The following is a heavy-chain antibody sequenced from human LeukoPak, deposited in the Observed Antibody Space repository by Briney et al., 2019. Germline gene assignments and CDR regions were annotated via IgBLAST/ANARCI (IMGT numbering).Heavy chain of an antibody. CDR3: ARERVTTTSFDY. CDR1: GFTFTNYW. V-gene: IGHV3-7*01. D-gene: IGHD2/OR15-2a*01. CDR2: IKRDGGAK. J-gene: IGHJ4*02. Sequence: AGGSLRLSCAASGFTFTNYWMNWLRQAPGKGLEWVANIKRDGGAKNYVDSVKGRFTISRDNAKNSLYLQMNNLRVEDTVVYYCARERVTTTSFDYWGQGVLVTVSS.